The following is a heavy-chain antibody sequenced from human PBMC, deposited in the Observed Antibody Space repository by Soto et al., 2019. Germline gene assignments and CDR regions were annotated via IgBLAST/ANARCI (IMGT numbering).Heavy chain of an antibody. CDR1: GGSFTTPGYY. CDR3: ARGSGGGSSDWFDP. CDR2: IYYSGST. J-gene: IGHJ5*02. V-gene: IGHV4-31*02. D-gene: IGHD3-16*01. Sequence: SETLSLTCTVSGGSFTTPGYYWSWIRQHPGKGLEWIGYIYYSGSTSYKPSLKSRITMSVDTSKNQFYLSLNSVTAADTAVYYCARGSGGGSSDWFDPWGQGTLVTVSS.